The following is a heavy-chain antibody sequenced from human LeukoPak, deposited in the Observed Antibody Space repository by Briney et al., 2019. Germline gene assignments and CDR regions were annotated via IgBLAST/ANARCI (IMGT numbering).Heavy chain of an antibody. CDR1: GGSVSTTAHY. CDR3: ARPAPEYCSVTTCWGT. J-gene: IGHJ5*02. D-gene: IGHD2-2*01. CDR2: IYYTGTT. Sequence: SETLSLTCTVSGGSVSTTAHYWGWIRQPPGKGVEWIGSIYYTGTTSYNPSLKSRVTTSVDSSKHQFSLRLRSVTASDTAVYYCARPAPEYCSVTTCWGTWGQGTLVTVSS. V-gene: IGHV4-39*01.